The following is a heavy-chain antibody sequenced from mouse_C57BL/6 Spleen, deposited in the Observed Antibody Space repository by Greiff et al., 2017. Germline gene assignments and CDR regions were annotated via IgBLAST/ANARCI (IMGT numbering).Heavy chain of an antibody. D-gene: IGHD4-1*01. CDR1: GYSITSGYY. J-gene: IGHJ4*01. CDR3: ARVNWEGAMDY. Sequence: DVKLVESGPGLVKPSQSLSLTCSVTGYSITSGYYWNWIRQLPGNKLEWMGYISYDGSNNYNPSLKNRISITRDTSKNQFFLKLNSVTTEDTATYYCARVNWEGAMDYWGQGTSVTVSS. V-gene: IGHV3-6*01. CDR2: ISYDGSN.